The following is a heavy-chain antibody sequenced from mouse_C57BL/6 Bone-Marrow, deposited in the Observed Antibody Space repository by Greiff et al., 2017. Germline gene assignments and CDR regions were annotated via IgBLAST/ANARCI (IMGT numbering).Heavy chain of an antibody. J-gene: IGHJ3*01. V-gene: IGHV5-9-1*02. CDR1: GFTFSSYA. CDR3: TRDQGGSVITTFAY. Sequence: EVQVVESGEGLVKPGGSLKLSCAASGFTFSSYAMSWVRQTPEKRLEWVAYISSGGGYIYYADTVKGRFTISRDNARNTLYLQMSSLKSEDTAMYYCTRDQGGSVITTFAYWGQGNLVTVSA. D-gene: IGHD2-4*01. CDR2: ISSGGGYI.